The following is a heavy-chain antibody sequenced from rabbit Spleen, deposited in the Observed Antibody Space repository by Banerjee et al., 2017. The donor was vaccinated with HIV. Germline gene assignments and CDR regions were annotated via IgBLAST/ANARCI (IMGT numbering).Heavy chain of an antibody. Sequence: EQLEESGGDLVKPGASLTLTCKASGLDFSRRYWICWVRQTPGKGLEWIACIDVGQSGSTYYASWAKGRLTISKTSPTTVTLRMTSLTAADTATYFCARDTGTSFSTYGMDLWGPGTLVTVS. CDR2: IDVGQSGST. D-gene: IGHD8-1*01. CDR1: GLDFSRRYW. J-gene: IGHJ6*01. CDR3: ARDTGTSFSTYGMDL. V-gene: IGHV1S45*01.